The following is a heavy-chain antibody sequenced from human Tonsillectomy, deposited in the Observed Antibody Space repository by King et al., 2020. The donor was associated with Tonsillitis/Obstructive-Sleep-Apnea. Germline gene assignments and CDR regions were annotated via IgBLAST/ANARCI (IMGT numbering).Heavy chain of an antibody. CDR2: IKEDGSEK. Sequence: VQLVESGGGLVQPGGSPRLSCAASGFTFSSFWMSWVRQAPGKGLEWVANIKEDGSEKYYVDSVKGRFTISRDNAKNSLYLQMNSLRDEDTAVYYCARVLDYYDSSGYRPFDIWGQGTMVTVSS. CDR3: ARVLDYYDSSGYRPFDI. D-gene: IGHD3-22*01. CDR1: GFTFSSFW. J-gene: IGHJ3*02. V-gene: IGHV3-7*03.